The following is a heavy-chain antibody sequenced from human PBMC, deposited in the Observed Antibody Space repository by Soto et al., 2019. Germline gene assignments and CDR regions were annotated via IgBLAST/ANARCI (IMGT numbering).Heavy chain of an antibody. D-gene: IGHD3-22*01. CDR1: GYTFTSYF. V-gene: IGHV1-46*01. CDR3: ARGYYYDSSGYYTFDY. Sequence: ASVKVSCKASGYTFTSYFIHWVRQAPGQGLEWMGIINPSGGSTSYAQKFQGRVTMTWDTSTSTLYMELSSLRSEDTAVYYCARGYYYDSSGYYTFDYWGQGTLVTVSS. CDR2: INPSGGST. J-gene: IGHJ4*02.